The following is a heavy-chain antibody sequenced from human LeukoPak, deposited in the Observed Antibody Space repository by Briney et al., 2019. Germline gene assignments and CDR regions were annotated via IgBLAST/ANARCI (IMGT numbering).Heavy chain of an antibody. CDR1: GFTFSDYW. J-gene: IGHJ4*02. Sequence: GGSLRLYCAASGFTFSDYWMNWVRQATGKGLEWVAILKQDGSEILYVDSVKGRFTISRDNAKNSLYLQMNSLRAEDTAVYYCAGGAGWSIDYWGQGTLVTVSS. CDR2: LKQDGSEI. V-gene: IGHV3-7*01. CDR3: AGGAGWSIDY. D-gene: IGHD2-15*01.